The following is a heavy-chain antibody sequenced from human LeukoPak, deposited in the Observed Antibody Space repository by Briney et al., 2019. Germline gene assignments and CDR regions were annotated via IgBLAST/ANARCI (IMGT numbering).Heavy chain of an antibody. CDR2: ISWNSGSI. V-gene: IGHV3-9*01. CDR3: AKGGSGSFYYFDY. CDR1: GFTFDDYA. Sequence: SLRLSCAASGFTFDDYAMHWVRQAPRKGLEWVSGISWNSGSIGYADSVKGRFTISRDNAKNSLYLQMNSLRAEDTALYYCAKGGSGSFYYFDYWGQGTLVTVSS. J-gene: IGHJ4*02. D-gene: IGHD1-26*01.